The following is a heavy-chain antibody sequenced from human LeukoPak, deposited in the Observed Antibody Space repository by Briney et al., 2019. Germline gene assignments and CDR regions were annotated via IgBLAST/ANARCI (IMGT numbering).Heavy chain of an antibody. CDR3: ARDTRIAAAGRRSPYYYYYMDV. D-gene: IGHD6-13*01. CDR2: ISGSGGST. V-gene: IGHV3-23*01. Sequence: GGSLRLSCAGSGFIFSRLAMTWVRQAPGKGLEWVSSISGSGGSTYYADSVKGRFTISRDNPKNTLYLQMHSLRAEDTAVYYCARDTRIAAAGRRSPYYYYYMDVWGKGTTVTISS. CDR1: GFIFSRLA. J-gene: IGHJ6*03.